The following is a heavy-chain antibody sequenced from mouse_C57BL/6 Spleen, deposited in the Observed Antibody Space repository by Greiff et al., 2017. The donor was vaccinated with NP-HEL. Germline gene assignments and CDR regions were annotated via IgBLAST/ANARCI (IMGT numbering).Heavy chain of an antibody. Sequence: EVQLQQSGAELVKPGASVKLSCTASGFNIKDYYMHWVKQRTEKGLEWIGRIDPEDGETKYAPKFQGKATITADTSSNTADLQFSSLTSEDTAVYYFARSGSYGSSGGFAYWGQGTLVTVSA. D-gene: IGHD1-1*01. J-gene: IGHJ3*01. CDR1: GFNIKDYY. CDR3: ARSGSYGSSGGFAY. V-gene: IGHV14-2*01. CDR2: IDPEDGET.